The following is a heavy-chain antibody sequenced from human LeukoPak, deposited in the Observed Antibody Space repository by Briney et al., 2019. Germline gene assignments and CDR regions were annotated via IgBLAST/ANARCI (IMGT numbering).Heavy chain of an antibody. J-gene: IGHJ4*02. CDR3: ARDPGAAGTPDY. D-gene: IGHD6-13*01. Sequence: GGSLRLSCAASGFTFSNYDMTWVRQSPGKGLEWVSYISRSSSHIYYADSMKGRLTISRDNAKSSLYLQVDSLRPEDTAMYYCARDPGAAGTPDYWGQGTLVTVSS. CDR2: ISRSSSHI. V-gene: IGHV3-21*01. CDR1: GFTFSNYD.